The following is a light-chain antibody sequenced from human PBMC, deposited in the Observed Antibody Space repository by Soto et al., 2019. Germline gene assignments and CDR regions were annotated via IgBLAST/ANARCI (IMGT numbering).Light chain of an antibody. CDR3: QQYNHWPRT. J-gene: IGKJ1*01. CDR2: GAS. V-gene: IGKV3-15*01. Sequence: EIVMTQSPATLSVSPGERATLSCRASQSVSSNLAWYQQKPGQAPRLLIYGASTRATGIPARFSGSGSGTEFTLTISSLQSEYFAVYYCQQYNHWPRTFGQGTKVDVK. CDR1: QSVSSN.